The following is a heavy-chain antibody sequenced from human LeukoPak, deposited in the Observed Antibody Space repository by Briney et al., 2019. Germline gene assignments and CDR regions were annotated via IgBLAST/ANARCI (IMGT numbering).Heavy chain of an antibody. V-gene: IGHV1-24*01. D-gene: IGHD3-3*01. J-gene: IGHJ4*02. CDR1: GYTLTELS. CDR2: FDPEDGET. CDR3: ATGVEYYDFWSGYSPFDY. Sequence: ASVKVSCKVSGYTLTELSMHWVRQAPGKGLEWMGGFDPEDGETIYAQKFQGRVTMTEDTSTDTAYMELSSLRSEDTAVYYCATGVEYYDFWSGYSPFDYWGQGTLVTVSS.